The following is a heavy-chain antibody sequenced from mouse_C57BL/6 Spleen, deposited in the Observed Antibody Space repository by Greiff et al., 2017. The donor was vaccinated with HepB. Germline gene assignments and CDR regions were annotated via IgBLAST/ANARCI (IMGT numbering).Heavy chain of an antibody. V-gene: IGHV1-69*01. CDR3: VRMVTTGYYFDY. CDR1: GYTFTSYW. J-gene: IGHJ2*01. D-gene: IGHD2-2*01. CDR2: IDPSDSYT. Sequence: QVHVKQPGAELVMPGASVKLSCKASGYTFTSYWMHWVKQRPGQGLEWIGEIDPSDSYTNYNQKFKGKSTLTVEKSSSTAYMQLSSLTSKDSAVYYCVRMVTTGYYFDYWGQVTTLTVSS.